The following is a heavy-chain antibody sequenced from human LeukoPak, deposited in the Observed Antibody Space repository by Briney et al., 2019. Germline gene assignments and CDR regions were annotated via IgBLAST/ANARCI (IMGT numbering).Heavy chain of an antibody. CDR1: GGSISNYY. J-gene: IGHJ6*03. CDR2: ISYIGST. V-gene: IGHV4-59*01. CDR3: AGSYHYYMDV. Sequence: SENLSLNCTVSGGSISNYYWSWIRQPPGKGLEWIGYISYIGSTKYNPSLKSRVTISEDTSKKQFSLKLSSVTAADTAVYYCAGSYHYYMDVWGKGTTVTVSS.